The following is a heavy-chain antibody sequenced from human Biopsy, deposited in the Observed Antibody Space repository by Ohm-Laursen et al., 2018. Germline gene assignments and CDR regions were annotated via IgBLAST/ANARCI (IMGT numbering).Heavy chain of an antibody. Sequence: SLRLSCAASGFTFSNYYMHWVRQAPGKGLLWVSRIKRDGTTTDYAESVKGRFTISRDNAKNTLYLQMSSLRAEDTAVYYCARGGFFAYSTFDYWGQGALVTVSS. J-gene: IGHJ4*02. V-gene: IGHV3-74*01. CDR1: GFTFSNYY. D-gene: IGHD4-11*01. CDR2: IKRDGTTT. CDR3: ARGGFFAYSTFDY.